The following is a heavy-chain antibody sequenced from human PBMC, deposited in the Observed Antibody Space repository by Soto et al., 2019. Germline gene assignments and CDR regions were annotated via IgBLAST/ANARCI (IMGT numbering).Heavy chain of an antibody. CDR2: IWYDGSNK. CDR3: ARDIISQIKKYNWFDP. CDR1: GFTFSSYG. Sequence: GGSLRLSCAASGFTFSSYGMHWVRQAPDKGLEWVAVIWYDGSNKYYADSVKGRFTISRDNSKNTLYLQMNSLRAEDTAVYYCARDIISQIKKYNWFDPWGQGTLVTVSS. V-gene: IGHV3-33*01. J-gene: IGHJ5*02. D-gene: IGHD1-20*01.